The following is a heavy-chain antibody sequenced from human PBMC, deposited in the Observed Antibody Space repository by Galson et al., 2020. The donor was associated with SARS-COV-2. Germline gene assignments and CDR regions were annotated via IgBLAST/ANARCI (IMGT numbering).Heavy chain of an antibody. CDR1: GFTFSDYA. J-gene: IGHJ6*02. CDR3: AKDSGYNSDWTYYYGMDV. CDR2: ISGSGGST. Sequence: GESLKISCAASGFTFSDYAMTWVRQAPGKGLEWVSTISGSGGSTYYADSVKGRFTISRDNSKNTLFLQMNSLRIEDTAVYYCAKDSGYNSDWTYYYGMDVWGQGTTVTVSS. D-gene: IGHD6-19*01. V-gene: IGHV3-23*01.